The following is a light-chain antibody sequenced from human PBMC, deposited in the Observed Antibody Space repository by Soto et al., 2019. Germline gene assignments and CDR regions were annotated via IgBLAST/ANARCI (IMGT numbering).Light chain of an antibody. J-gene: IGKJ5*01. CDR2: GAS. V-gene: IGKV3-11*01. CDR1: QDVSIN. Sequence: DIGMTQSPGTLSVSPEERATLTCRARQDVSINLAWYQQKPGQAPRLLINGASIRATGVPARFSGSGSGTAFTLTISRLAPEDFAVHYRQQRSTWPPAITFGQRTRLEI. CDR3: QQRSTWPPAIT.